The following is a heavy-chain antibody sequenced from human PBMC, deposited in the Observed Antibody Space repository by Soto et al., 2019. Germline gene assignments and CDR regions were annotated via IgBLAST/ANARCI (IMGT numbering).Heavy chain of an antibody. D-gene: IGHD2-2*01. J-gene: IGHJ6*02. Sequence: QVQLVQSGAEVKKPGASVKVSCKTSGYTLTSYAMHWVRQAPGQRLEWMGWINAGDGDTKYSLKFQGRVTITRDTFANTAYMEVNSLRSEDTAIYYCARESQPRGLYFHYYGADVWGQGTTVTVSS. CDR1: GYTLTSYA. V-gene: IGHV1-3*01. CDR3: ARESQPRGLYFHYYGADV. CDR2: INAGDGDT.